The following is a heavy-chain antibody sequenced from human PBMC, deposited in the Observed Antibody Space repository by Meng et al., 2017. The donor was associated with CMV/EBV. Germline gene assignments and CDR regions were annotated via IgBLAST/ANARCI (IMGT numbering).Heavy chain of an antibody. Sequence: QLEGAGPGLVEPSETPSLTCTVSGGSISRSSYYWGWIRQPPGKGLEWIGSIYYSGSTYYNPSLKSRVTISVDTSKNQFSLKLSSVTAADTAVYYCARDSAVAGVVDYWGQGTLVTVSS. J-gene: IGHJ4*02. CDR3: ARDSAVAGVVDY. V-gene: IGHV4-39*07. CDR1: GGSISRSSYY. D-gene: IGHD6-19*01. CDR2: IYYSGST.